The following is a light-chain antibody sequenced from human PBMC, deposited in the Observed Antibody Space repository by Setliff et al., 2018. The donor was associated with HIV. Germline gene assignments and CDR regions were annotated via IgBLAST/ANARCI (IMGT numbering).Light chain of an antibody. CDR3: NSYTSSSSQV. CDR2: EVS. V-gene: IGLV2-14*01. CDR1: NSDVGGYNY. J-gene: IGLJ1*01. Sequence: QSALTQPASVSGSPGQSITISCTGSNSDVGGYNYVSWYQQHPGKVPKLLIYEVSNRPSGVSNRFSGSKSGYMASLTISGLHADDEADYYCNSYTSSSSQVFGTGTKVTV.